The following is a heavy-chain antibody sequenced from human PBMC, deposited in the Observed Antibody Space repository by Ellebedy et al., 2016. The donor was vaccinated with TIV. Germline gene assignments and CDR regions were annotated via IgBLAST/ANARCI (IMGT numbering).Heavy chain of an antibody. V-gene: IGHV1-18*04. CDR2: ISAYNGNT. Sequence: ASVKVSCKASGYTFTGYYMHWVRQAPGQGLEWMGWISAYNGNTNYAQKLQGRVTMTTDTSTSTAYMELSSLRSEDTAVYYCARGGSWFGELWLFDYWGQGTLVTVSS. D-gene: IGHD3-10*01. CDR3: ARGGSWFGELWLFDY. J-gene: IGHJ4*02. CDR1: GYTFTGYY.